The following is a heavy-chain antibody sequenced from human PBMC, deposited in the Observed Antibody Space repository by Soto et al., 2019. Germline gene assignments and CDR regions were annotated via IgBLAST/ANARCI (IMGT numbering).Heavy chain of an antibody. V-gene: IGHV3-11*01. D-gene: IGHD5-12*01. CDR2: IYGTGSTI. Sequence: EGSLRLSCEASGFIFSNYALTWVRTAPGKGLERASAIYGTGSTIYYADSVRGRFTISRDNAKSSLYLQMNSLRAEDTAVYYCARDVGEMATISAAFDIWGQGTMGTV. CDR3: ARDVGEMATISAAFDI. J-gene: IGHJ3*02. CDR1: GFIFSNYA.